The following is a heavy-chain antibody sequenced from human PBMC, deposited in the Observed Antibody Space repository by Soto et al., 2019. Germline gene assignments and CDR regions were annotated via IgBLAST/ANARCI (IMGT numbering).Heavy chain of an antibody. Sequence: GGSLRLSCAAYRFTFSSYSMNWVRQAPGKGLEWVSYIRSRSKTIYDTDSVKGRFTISRDNAKDSLYLQMNSLRDEDTAVYYCAREDIVGTRSFDYWGQGTLVTVSS. J-gene: IGHJ4*02. CDR2: IRSRSKTI. V-gene: IGHV3-48*02. CDR1: RFTFSSYS. D-gene: IGHD1-26*01. CDR3: AREDIVGTRSFDY.